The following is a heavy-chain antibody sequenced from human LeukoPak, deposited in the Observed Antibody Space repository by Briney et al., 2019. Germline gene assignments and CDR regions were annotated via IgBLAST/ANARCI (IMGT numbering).Heavy chain of an antibody. CDR1: GFTFSSYA. Sequence: PGGSLRLSCAASGFTFSSYAMSWFRQAPGKGLEWVSAFRGSGGSTYYADSVKGRFTISRDNSKNTLYLQMNSLRAEDTAVYYCAKDQVDTAMVSSAFYYWGQGTLVTVSS. D-gene: IGHD5-18*01. CDR3: AKDQVDTAMVSSAFYY. CDR2: FRGSGGST. J-gene: IGHJ4*02. V-gene: IGHV3-23*01.